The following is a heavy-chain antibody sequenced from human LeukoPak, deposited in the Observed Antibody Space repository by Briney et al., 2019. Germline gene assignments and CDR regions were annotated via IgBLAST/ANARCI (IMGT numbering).Heavy chain of an antibody. D-gene: IGHD4-17*01. V-gene: IGHV4-34*01. CDR3: ATIFGDYDEAPSVPMDV. CDR1: GGSFSDSY. Sequence: SETLSLTCAVHGGSFSDSYWNWIRQPPGKGLEWIGEVTHDGRINYNPSLKSRVTISVDTSKNQFSLNLTSVTAADTAVYFCATIFGDYDEAPSVPMDVWDKGTTVTVSS. CDR2: VTHDGRI. J-gene: IGHJ6*03.